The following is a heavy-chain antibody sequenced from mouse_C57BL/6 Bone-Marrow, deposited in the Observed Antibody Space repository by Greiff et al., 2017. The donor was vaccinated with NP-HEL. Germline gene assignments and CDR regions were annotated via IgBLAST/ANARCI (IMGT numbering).Heavy chain of an antibody. CDR1: GYTFTHYW. CDR3: ARGDYGNLNYAMDY. V-gene: IGHV1-63*01. Sequence: QVQLQQSGAELVRPGTSVKMSCKASGYTFTHYWIGWAKQRPGHGLEWIGDIYPGGGYTNYNEKFKGKATLTADKSSSTAYMQFSSLTSEDSAIYYCARGDYGNLNYAMDYWGQGTSVTVSS. J-gene: IGHJ4*01. D-gene: IGHD2-1*01. CDR2: IYPGGGYT.